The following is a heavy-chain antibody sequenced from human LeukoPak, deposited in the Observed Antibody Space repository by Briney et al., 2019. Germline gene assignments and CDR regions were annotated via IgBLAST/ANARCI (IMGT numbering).Heavy chain of an antibody. D-gene: IGHD3-10*01. CDR3: ARDPGDY. CDR2: IYTSGNT. Sequence: SETLSLTCTVSGGSISNYYWSCSRQPAGKGLEWIGRIYTSGNTDYNPSLKSRVTMSVDTSKNQFSLNLSSVTAADTAVYYCARDPGDYWGQGTLVTVSS. J-gene: IGHJ4*02. V-gene: IGHV4-4*07. CDR1: GGSISNYY.